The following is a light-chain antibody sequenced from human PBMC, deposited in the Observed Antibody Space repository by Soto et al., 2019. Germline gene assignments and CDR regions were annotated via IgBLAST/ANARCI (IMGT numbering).Light chain of an antibody. Sequence: DIQMTQSPSSLSASVGDRVTITCQASQDINNYLNWYQQKPGQAPKLLIYDASNLETGVPSRFSRSGYGTDFTFTISSLQPEDIATYYCQQYDHLPPFTFGPGTKVDLK. J-gene: IGKJ3*01. CDR1: QDINNY. V-gene: IGKV1-33*01. CDR3: QQYDHLPPFT. CDR2: DAS.